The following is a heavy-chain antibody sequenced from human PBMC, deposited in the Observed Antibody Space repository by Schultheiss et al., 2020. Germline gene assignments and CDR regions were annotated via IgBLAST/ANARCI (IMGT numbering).Heavy chain of an antibody. CDR2: IWYDGSNK. CDR1: GFTFSSYA. Sequence: GGSLRLSCAASGFTFSSYAMSWVRQAPGKGLEWVAVIWYDGSNKYYADSVKGRFTISRDNSKNTLYLQMNSLRAEDTAVYYCASGYCSGGSCYWYFQHWGQGTLVTVYS. V-gene: IGHV3-33*08. D-gene: IGHD2-15*01. CDR3: ASGYCSGGSCYWYFQH. J-gene: IGHJ1*01.